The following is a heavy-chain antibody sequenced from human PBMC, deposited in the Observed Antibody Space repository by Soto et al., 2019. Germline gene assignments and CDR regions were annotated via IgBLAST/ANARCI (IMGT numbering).Heavy chain of an antibody. J-gene: IGHJ6*02. CDR3: VQSRCGGDCLKSYSSHSYYGLDV. CDR2: IYWDDDK. D-gene: IGHD2-21*02. V-gene: IGHV2-5*02. Sequence: QITLKESGPTLVKPTQTLTLTCTFSGFSLSTIGVGVGWIRQPPGKALEWLALIYWDDDKRYSPSLKSRLTVTKDTSKNQVVLTMTNMDPVDTATYYCVQSRCGGDCLKSYSSHSYYGLDVWGQGTTVTVSS. CDR1: GFSLSTIGVG.